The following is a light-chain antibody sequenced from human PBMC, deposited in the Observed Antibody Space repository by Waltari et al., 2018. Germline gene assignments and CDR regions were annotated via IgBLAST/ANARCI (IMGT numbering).Light chain of an antibody. CDR3: QQLNSYPRFT. CDR1: QGISSY. J-gene: IGKJ3*01. Sequence: DIQVKQSESIVAATGADRERINCRASQGISSYLAWYQQKPGKAPKLLIYAASTLQSGVPSRFSGSGSGTEFTLTISSLQPEDFATYYCQQLNSYPRFTFGPGTKVAIK. V-gene: IGKV1-9*01. CDR2: AAS.